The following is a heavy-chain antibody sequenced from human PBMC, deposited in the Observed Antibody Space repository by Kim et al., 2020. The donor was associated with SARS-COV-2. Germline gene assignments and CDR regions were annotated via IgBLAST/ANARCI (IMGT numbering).Heavy chain of an antibody. CDR1: GGSISSGSYY. J-gene: IGHJ5*02. V-gene: IGHV4-61*02. Sequence: SETLSLTCTVSGGSISSGSYYWSWIRQPAGKGLEWIGRIYTSGSTNYNPSLKSRVTISVDTSKNQFSLKLSSVTAADTAVYYCARGWRQKVHYGSGNWFDPWGQGTLVTVSS. CDR3: ARGWRQKVHYGSGNWFDP. D-gene: IGHD3-10*01. CDR2: IYTSGST.